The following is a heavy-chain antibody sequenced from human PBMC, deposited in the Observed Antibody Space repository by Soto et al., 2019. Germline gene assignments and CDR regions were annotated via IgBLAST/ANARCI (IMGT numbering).Heavy chain of an antibody. V-gene: IGHV6-1*01. D-gene: IGHD6-6*01. J-gene: IGHJ6*02. CDR1: AHSVSSNSAA. CDR2: TYYRSKWYN. CDR3: ARDNPIIAARRYYYGMDV. Sequence: PSQTLSLTCATSAHSVSSNSAAWNWIRQSPSRGLEWLGRTYYRSKWYNDYAVSVKSRIPINPDTSKNQFSLQLNSVTPEDTAVYYCARDNPIIAARRYYYGMDVWGQGTTVTVSS.